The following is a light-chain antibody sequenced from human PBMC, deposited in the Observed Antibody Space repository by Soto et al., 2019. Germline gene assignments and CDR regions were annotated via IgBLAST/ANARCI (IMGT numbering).Light chain of an antibody. CDR2: DVS. J-gene: IGLJ2*01. Sequence: QSALPQPASVSGSPGQSITISCTGTSSDVGGYNYVSWYQQHPGKAPKLMIYDVSNRPSGVANRFSGSKSGNTASLTISGLQAEDEADYCCSSYTSSSTYVVFGGGTKLTVL. CDR3: SSYTSSSTYVV. V-gene: IGLV2-14*01. CDR1: SSDVGGYNY.